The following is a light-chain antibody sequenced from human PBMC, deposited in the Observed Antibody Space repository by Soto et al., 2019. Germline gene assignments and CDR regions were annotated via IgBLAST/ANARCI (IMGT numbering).Light chain of an antibody. CDR1: SSDVGGYNF. Sequence: QSALTQPPSASGSPGQSLTISCTGTSSDVGGYNFVSWYQQHPGKAPKLMISDVNRRPSGVPDRFSGSKSGNTASLTVSGLQAEDEADYYCSSYAGSNNWVFGGGTTLTVL. CDR3: SSYAGSNNWV. J-gene: IGLJ3*02. CDR2: DVN. V-gene: IGLV2-8*01.